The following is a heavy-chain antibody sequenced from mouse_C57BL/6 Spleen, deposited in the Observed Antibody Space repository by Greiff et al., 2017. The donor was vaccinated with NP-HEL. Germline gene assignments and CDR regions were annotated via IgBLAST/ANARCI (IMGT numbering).Heavy chain of an antibody. CDR2: INPNNGGT. CDR1: GYTFTDYN. D-gene: IGHD1-1*01. CDR3: ASTTVVAHAMDY. V-gene: IGHV1-18*01. J-gene: IGHJ4*01. Sequence: VQLKQSGPELVKPGASVKIPCKASGYTFTDYNMAWVKQSHGKSLEWIGDINPNNGGTIYNQKFKGKATLTVDKSSSTAYMELRSLTSEDTAVYYCASTTVVAHAMDYWGQGTSVTVSS.